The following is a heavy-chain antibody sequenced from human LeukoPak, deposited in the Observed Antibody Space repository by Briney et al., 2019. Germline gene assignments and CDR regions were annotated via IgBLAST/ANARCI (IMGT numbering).Heavy chain of an antibody. CDR1: GGSFSGYY. Sequence: PSETLSLTCAVYGGSFSGYYWSWIRQPPGKGLEWIGEINHSGSTNYNPSLKSRVTISVDTSKKQFSLKLSSVTAADTAVYYCARKRIGYSYGFDYWGQGTLVTVSS. D-gene: IGHD5-18*01. V-gene: IGHV4-34*01. J-gene: IGHJ4*02. CDR2: INHSGST. CDR3: ARKRIGYSYGFDY.